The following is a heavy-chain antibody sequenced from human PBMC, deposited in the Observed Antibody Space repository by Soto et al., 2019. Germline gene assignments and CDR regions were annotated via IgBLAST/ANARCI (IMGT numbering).Heavy chain of an antibody. Sequence: PSETLSLTCTVFGDSISPHYSTWVGRRPGKGLEWVGYVYNTGTTMYTPSLKTRVTISVDTSKNQFTLTLTSVTAADTAVYYFARFVPCSDCSCALDYWGQGTLVTVSS. V-gene: IGHV4-4*08. J-gene: IGHJ4*02. D-gene: IGHD2-15*01. CDR1: GDSISPHY. CDR3: ARFVPCSDCSCALDY. CDR2: VYNTGTT.